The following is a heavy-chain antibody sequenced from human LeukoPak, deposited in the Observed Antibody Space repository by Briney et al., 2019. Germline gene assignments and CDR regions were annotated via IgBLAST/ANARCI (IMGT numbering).Heavy chain of an antibody. CDR2: IYYSGST. CDR3: ARTSGSYVSY. Sequence: SETLSLTCTVSGGSISSSSYYWGWIRQPPGKGLEWIGSIYYSGSTYYNPSLKSRVTISVDTSKNQFSLKLSSVTAADTAVYYCARTSGSYVSYWGQETLVTVSS. CDR1: GGSISSSSYY. J-gene: IGHJ4*02. D-gene: IGHD1-26*01. V-gene: IGHV4-39*01.